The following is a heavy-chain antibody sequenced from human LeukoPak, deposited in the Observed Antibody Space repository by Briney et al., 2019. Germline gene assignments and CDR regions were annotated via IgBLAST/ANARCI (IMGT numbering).Heavy chain of an antibody. D-gene: IGHD3-22*01. V-gene: IGHV3-11*01. CDR3: ARDRRRITMIVVVTTPYYGMDV. Sequence: GGSLRLSCAASGFTLSDYYMSWIRQAPGKGLEWVSYISSSGSTIYYADSVKGRFTISRDNAKNSLYLQMNSLRAEDTAVYYCARDRRRITMIVVVTTPYYGMDVWGQGTTVTVSS. CDR2: ISSSGSTI. J-gene: IGHJ6*02. CDR1: GFTLSDYY.